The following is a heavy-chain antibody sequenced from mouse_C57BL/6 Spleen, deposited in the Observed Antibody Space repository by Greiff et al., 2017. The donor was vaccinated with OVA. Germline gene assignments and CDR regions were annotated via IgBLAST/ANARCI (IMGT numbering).Heavy chain of an antibody. CDR3: ASPPIYYDYDERYFDV. CDR1: GYTFTSYW. D-gene: IGHD2-4*01. CDR2: INPSNGGT. J-gene: IGHJ1*03. Sequence: QVQLKQPGTELVKPGASVKLSCKASGYTFTSYWMHWVKQRPGQGLEWIGNINPSNGGTNYNEKFKSKATLTVDKSSSTAYMQLSSLTSEDSAVYYCASPPIYYDYDERYFDVWGTGTTVTVSS. V-gene: IGHV1-53*01.